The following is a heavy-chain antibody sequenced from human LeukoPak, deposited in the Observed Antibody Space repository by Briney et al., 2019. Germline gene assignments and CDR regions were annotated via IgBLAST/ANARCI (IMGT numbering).Heavy chain of an antibody. Sequence: GGSLRLSCAASGFTFSTYAMSWVRQAPGKGLEWVSGISGSGGSTYYADSVKGRFTIFRDNSKNTLYLQMNSLSAEDTAVYYCAKPNAADYYDSSGSYFDYWGQGTLVTVSS. CDR1: GFTFSTYA. CDR3: AKPNAADYYDSSGSYFDY. CDR2: ISGSGGST. D-gene: IGHD3-22*01. J-gene: IGHJ4*02. V-gene: IGHV3-23*01.